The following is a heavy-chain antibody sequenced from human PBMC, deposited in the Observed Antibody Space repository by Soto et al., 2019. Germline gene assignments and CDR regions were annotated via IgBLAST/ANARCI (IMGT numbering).Heavy chain of an antibody. Sequence: SGPTLVNPTQTLMLTCTFSGLSLNTNGVAVGWIRQPPGKALEWLALIYWSDIERYSPSLNSRLTITKDTSKNQVVLIMTNMDPVDTATYYCARMIARAGRSEFDYWGQGTLDTVSS. CDR3: ARMIARAGRSEFDY. CDR2: IYWSDIE. D-gene: IGHD3-10*01. V-gene: IGHV2-5*01. CDR1: GLSLNTNGVA. J-gene: IGHJ4*02.